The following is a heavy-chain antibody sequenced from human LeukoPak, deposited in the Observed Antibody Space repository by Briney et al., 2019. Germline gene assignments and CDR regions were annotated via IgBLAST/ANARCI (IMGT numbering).Heavy chain of an antibody. Sequence: PGGSLRLSCAASGFTFSSYAMHWVRQAPGKGLEWVAVISYDGSNKYYADSVKGRFTISRDNSKNTLYLQMNSLRAEDTAVYYCARGLSSTQWLVVPTNYYYYYGMDVWGQGTTVTVSS. D-gene: IGHD6-19*01. CDR3: ARGLSSTQWLVVPTNYYYYYGMDV. J-gene: IGHJ6*02. V-gene: IGHV3-30-3*01. CDR1: GFTFSSYA. CDR2: ISYDGSNK.